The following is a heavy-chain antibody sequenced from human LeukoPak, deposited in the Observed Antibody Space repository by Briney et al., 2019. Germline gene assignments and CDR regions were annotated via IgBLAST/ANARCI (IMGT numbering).Heavy chain of an antibody. J-gene: IGHJ4*02. D-gene: IGHD6-6*01. CDR3: ATDRSSIAARPH. V-gene: IGHV3-74*01. Sequence: GGSLRLSCAASGFTFSSYWMHWVRQAPGKGLVWVSRINPDGSSTNYADSVKGRFTISRDNAKDTLYLQMNSLRAEDTAVYYCATDRSSIAARPHWGQGTLVTVSS. CDR1: GFTFSSYW. CDR2: INPDGSST.